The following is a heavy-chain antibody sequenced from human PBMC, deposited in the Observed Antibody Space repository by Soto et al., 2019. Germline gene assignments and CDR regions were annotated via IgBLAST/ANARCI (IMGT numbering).Heavy chain of an antibody. D-gene: IGHD1-26*01. J-gene: IGHJ5*02. Sequence: ASVKVSCKASGYTFTSYGISWVRQAPGQGLEWMGWISAYNGNTNYAQKLQGRVTMTTDTSTSTAYMELRSLRSDDTAVYYCARDYYPSLGGSYYDWFDPWGQGTLVTVSS. CDR2: ISAYNGNT. CDR1: GYTFTSYG. V-gene: IGHV1-18*01. CDR3: ARDYYPSLGGSYYDWFDP.